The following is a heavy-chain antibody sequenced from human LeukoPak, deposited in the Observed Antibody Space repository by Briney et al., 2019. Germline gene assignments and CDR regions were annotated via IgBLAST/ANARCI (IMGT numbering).Heavy chain of an antibody. CDR1: GFTFSSYA. Sequence: GGSLRLSCAASGFTFSSYAMSWVRQAPGKGLEWVSAISGSGGSTYYADSVKGRFTISRDNSKNTLYLQMNSLRAEDTAVHYCAKETYYYDSSGTFTSLVYFDYWGQGTLVTVSS. CDR3: AKETYYYDSSGTFTSLVYFDY. V-gene: IGHV3-23*01. D-gene: IGHD3-22*01. CDR2: ISGSGGST. J-gene: IGHJ4*02.